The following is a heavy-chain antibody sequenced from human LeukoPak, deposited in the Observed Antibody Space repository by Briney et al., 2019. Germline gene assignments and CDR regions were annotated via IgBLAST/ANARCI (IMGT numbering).Heavy chain of an antibody. CDR2: ISWNSGSI. CDR3: AKATTSNLNFDY. J-gene: IGHJ4*02. V-gene: IGHV3-9*01. CDR1: GFTFDDYA. Sequence: GGSLRLSCAASGFTFDDYAMHWVRQAPGKGLEWVSGISWNSGSIGYADSVKGRFTISRDNAKNSLYLQMNSLRAEDTALYYCAKATTSNLNFDYWSQGTLVTVSS. D-gene: IGHD4-17*01.